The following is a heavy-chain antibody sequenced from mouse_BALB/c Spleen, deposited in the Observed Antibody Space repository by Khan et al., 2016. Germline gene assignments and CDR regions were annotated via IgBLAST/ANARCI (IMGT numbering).Heavy chain of an antibody. D-gene: IGHD3-3*01. Sequence: EVELVESGGGLVQPGGSLKLSCAASGFTFSSYGMSWVRQTPDKRLELVATINSNGGSTYYPDSVKGRFTISRDNAKNTLYLQMSSLKSEDTAMHYCARGDGAYWGQGTLVTVSA. V-gene: IGHV5-6-3*01. J-gene: IGHJ3*01. CDR3: ARGDGAY. CDR1: GFTFSSYG. CDR2: INSNGGST.